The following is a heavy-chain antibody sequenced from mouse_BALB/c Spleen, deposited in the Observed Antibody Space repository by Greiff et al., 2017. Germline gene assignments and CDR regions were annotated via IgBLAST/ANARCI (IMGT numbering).Heavy chain of an antibody. J-gene: IGHJ3*01. CDR2: ISSGGST. CDR1: GFTFSSYA. D-gene: IGHD1-1*01. Sequence: EVQLVESGGGLVKPGGSLKLSCAASGFTFSSYAMSWVRQTPEKRLEWVASISSGGSTYYPDSVKGRFTISRDNARNILYLQMSSLRSEDTAMYYCARVHYGSSPWFAYWGQGTLVTVSA. V-gene: IGHV5-6-5*01. CDR3: ARVHYGSSPWFAY.